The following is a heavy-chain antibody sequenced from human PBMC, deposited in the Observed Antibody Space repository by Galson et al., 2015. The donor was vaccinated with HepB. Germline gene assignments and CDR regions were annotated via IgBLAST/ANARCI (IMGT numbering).Heavy chain of an antibody. CDR3: AKDRNSTSPGTYGMDV. CDR2: ISGSGGTT. J-gene: IGHJ6*02. CDR1: GFTFSNYK. D-gene: IGHD6-6*01. V-gene: IGHV3-23*01. Sequence: SLRLSCAASGFTFSNYKMNWVRQAPGKGLEWVSAISGSGGTTYYADSVRGRFTISRDNTKRTLYLQMNRLRGEDTALYYCAKDRNSTSPGTYGMDVWGQGTTVTVFS.